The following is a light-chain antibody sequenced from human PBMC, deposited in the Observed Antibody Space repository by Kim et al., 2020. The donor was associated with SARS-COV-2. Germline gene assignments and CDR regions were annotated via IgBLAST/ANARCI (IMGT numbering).Light chain of an antibody. CDR2: GAS. J-gene: IGKJ4*01. CDR3: QQYGDLPLT. Sequence: SPGQRATLSCRASQSVTNSFLAWYPQKPGQAPRLLIYGASSKATCIADRFSGRGSGTDFTLTISRLQPGDFAVYYCQQYGDLPLTFGGGTKVDIK. V-gene: IGKV3-20*01. CDR1: QSVTNSF.